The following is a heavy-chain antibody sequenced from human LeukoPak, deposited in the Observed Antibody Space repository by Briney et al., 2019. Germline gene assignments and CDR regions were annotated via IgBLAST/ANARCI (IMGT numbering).Heavy chain of an antibody. D-gene: IGHD3-22*01. CDR3: ASSFYYDSRDY. CDR2: ITPCGST. J-gene: IGHJ4*02. V-gene: IGHV4-34*01. Sequence: SETLSLTCVVYGGSFSGYFWSWIRQPPGKGLEWIGEITPCGSTNYSPSLKSRVSISIDTSKKKLPLRLTSVTAADSAVYYCASSFYYDSRDYWGQGTLVTVSS. CDR1: GGSFSGYF.